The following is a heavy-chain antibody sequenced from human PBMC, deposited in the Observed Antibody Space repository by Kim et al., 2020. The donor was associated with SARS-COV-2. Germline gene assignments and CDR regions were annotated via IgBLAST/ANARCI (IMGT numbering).Heavy chain of an antibody. V-gene: IGHV2-5*02. Sequence: SGPTLVNPTQTLTLTCTFSGFSLSTSGVGVGWIRQPPGKALEWLALIYWDDDKRYSPSLKSRLTITKDTSKNQVVLTMTNMDPVDTATYYCAHRRGFLYGDYADYWGQGTLVTVSS. J-gene: IGHJ4*02. CDR2: IYWDDDK. CDR1: GFSLSTSGVG. CDR3: AHRRGFLYGDYADY. D-gene: IGHD4-17*01.